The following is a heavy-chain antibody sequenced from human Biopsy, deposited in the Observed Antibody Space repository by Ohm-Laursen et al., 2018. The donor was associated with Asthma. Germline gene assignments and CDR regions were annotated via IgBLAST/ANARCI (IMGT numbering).Heavy chain of an antibody. V-gene: IGHV3-30-3*01. CDR1: RFTYE. CDR3: AREGVAGTHIED. CDR2: ISYDGSSV. Sequence: SLRLSCAASRFTYEMHWVRQAPGMGLEWVAVISYDGSSVYYADSVKGRFTISRDNSKNTLSLQMNSLTAEDTAVYYCAREGVAGTHIEDWGQGTLVTVSS. J-gene: IGHJ4*02. D-gene: IGHD6-19*01.